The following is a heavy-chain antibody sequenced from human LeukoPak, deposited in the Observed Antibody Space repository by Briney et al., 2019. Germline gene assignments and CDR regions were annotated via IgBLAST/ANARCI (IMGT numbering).Heavy chain of an antibody. V-gene: IGHV3-30*03. CDR2: ISYDGSNK. J-gene: IGHJ4*02. Sequence: GRSLRLSCAASGFTFSSYGMHWVRQAPGKGLEWVAVISYDGSNKYYADSVKGRFTISRDNSKNTLYLQMNSLRAEDTAVYYCASSSPTSSWYGVGYWGQGTLVTVSS. CDR1: GFTFSSYG. D-gene: IGHD6-13*01. CDR3: ASSSPTSSWYGVGY.